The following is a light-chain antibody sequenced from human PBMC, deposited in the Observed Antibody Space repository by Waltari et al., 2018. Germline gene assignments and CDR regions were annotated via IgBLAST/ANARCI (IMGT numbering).Light chain of an antibody. CDR1: QSVSSY. CDR2: DAS. J-gene: IGKJ5*01. V-gene: IGKV3-11*01. CDR3: QQRSNWQNT. Sequence: EIVLTQSPATLSLSPGERATLSCRASQSVSSYLAWYQQKPGHAPRLLIYDASNRATGIPARFSGSGSGTDFTLTISSLEPEDFAVYYCQQRSNWQNTFGQGTRLEIK.